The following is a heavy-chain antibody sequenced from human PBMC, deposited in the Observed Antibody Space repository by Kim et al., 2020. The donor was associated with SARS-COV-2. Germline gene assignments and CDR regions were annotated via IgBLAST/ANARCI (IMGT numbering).Heavy chain of an antibody. Sequence: SHPSLQSRVTITVDTSKNQCSLKLGSVTAADTAVYYCASSGGYSYGPPDYWGQGTLVTVSS. D-gene: IGHD5-18*01. V-gene: IGHV4-59*01. CDR3: ASSGGYSYGPPDY. J-gene: IGHJ4*02.